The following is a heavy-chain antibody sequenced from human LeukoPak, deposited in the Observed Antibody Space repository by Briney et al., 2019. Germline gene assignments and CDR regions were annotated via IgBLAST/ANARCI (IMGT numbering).Heavy chain of an antibody. V-gene: IGHV4-59*01. J-gene: IGHJ4*02. CDR1: GGSISSYH. Sequence: SETLSLTCTVSGGSISSYHWSWIRQPPGKGLEWIGYIYYSGSTNYNPSLKSQVTISVDTSKNQFSLKLSSVTAADTAVYYCAREYGYSSSWLVGGYFDYWGQGTLVTVSS. D-gene: IGHD6-13*01. CDR2: IYYSGST. CDR3: AREYGYSSSWLVGGYFDY.